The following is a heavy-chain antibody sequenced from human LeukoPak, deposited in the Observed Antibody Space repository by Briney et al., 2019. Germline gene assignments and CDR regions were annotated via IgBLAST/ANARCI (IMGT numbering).Heavy chain of an antibody. Sequence: GGSLRLSCTASGFXFSNYAISWVRQAPGKGREWVSSISSGSSYIYYADSVKGRFTISRDNAKNSLYLQMNSLRAEDTAVYYCASRGITGTTVDYWGQGTLVTVSS. V-gene: IGHV3-21*01. CDR2: ISSGSSYI. CDR1: GFXFSNYA. D-gene: IGHD1-20*01. CDR3: ASRGITGTTVDY. J-gene: IGHJ4*02.